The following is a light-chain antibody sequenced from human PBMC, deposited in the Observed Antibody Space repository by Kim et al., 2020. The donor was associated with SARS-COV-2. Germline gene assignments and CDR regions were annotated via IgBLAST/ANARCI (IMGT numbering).Light chain of an antibody. J-gene: IGKJ5*01. CDR3: LQDYNYPFT. CDR1: QDIGVY. Sequence: ASVGDGVTISCRASQDIGVYLAWYQQKPGKAPKVLIYGASNLQTGVPSRFSGSGSGTDFTLTISSLQPEDFATYYCLQDYNYPFTFGQGTRLEIK. CDR2: GAS. V-gene: IGKV1-6*01.